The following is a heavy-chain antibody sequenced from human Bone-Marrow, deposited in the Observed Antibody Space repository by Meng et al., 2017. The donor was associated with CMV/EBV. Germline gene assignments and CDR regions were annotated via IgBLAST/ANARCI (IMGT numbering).Heavy chain of an antibody. Sequence: GESLKISCAASGFTFSDHYMDWVRQAPGKGLEWVARIKSGGGTTEYAAPVRGRFSISRDDSYNTLYLQMNSLKTEDTAIYYCATDRPEVLAQIDFWGQGTLVTVSS. V-gene: IGHV3-15*01. CDR2: IKSGGGTT. CDR3: ATDRPEVLAQIDF. D-gene: IGHD3-3*02. CDR1: GFTFSDHY. J-gene: IGHJ4*02.